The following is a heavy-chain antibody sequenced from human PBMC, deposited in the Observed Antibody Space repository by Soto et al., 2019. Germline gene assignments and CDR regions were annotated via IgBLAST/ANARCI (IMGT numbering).Heavy chain of an antibody. J-gene: IGHJ6*02. CDR2: IYHSGST. CDR3: ARDPIEYYDFGYV. D-gene: IGHD3-3*01. CDR1: GYSIISGYY. V-gene: IGHV4-38-2*02. Sequence: PSETLSLTCAVSGYSIISGYYLVLIRHPPGKGLEWIGSIYHSGSTYYNPSLKSRVTISVDTSKNQFSLKLSSVTAADTAVYYCARDPIEYYDFGYVWGQGTTVTVSS.